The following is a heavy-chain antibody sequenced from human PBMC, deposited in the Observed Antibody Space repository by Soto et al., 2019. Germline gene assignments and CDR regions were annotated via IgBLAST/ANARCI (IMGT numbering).Heavy chain of an antibody. CDR2: ISSSSSTI. CDR3: ARGAYYYDSSGLSY. CDR1: GFTFSSCA. V-gene: IGHV3-48*01. Sequence: PGGSLRLSCAASGFTFSSCAMNWVRQAPGKGLEWVSYISSSSSTIYYADSVKGRFTISRDNAKNSLYLQMNSLRAEDTAVYYCARGAYYYDSSGLSYWGQGTLVTVSS. J-gene: IGHJ4*02. D-gene: IGHD3-22*01.